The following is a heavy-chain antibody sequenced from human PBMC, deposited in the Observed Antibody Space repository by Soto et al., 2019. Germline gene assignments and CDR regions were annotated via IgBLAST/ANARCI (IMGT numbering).Heavy chain of an antibody. V-gene: IGHV4-34*01. CDR2: INHSGST. CDR3: AGVKHDYSNYGGMDV. Sequence: KSSETLSLTCAVYGGSFSGYYWSWIRQPPGKGLEWIGEINHSGSTNYNPSLKSRVTISVDTSKNQFSLKLSSVTAADTAVYYCAGVKHDYSNYGGMDVWGQGTTVTVSS. D-gene: IGHD4-4*01. CDR1: GGSFSGYY. J-gene: IGHJ6*02.